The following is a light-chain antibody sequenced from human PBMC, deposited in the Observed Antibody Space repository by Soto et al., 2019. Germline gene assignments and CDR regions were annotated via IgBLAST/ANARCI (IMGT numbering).Light chain of an antibody. CDR3: CSDTSTQQL. J-gene: IGLJ1*01. V-gene: IGLV2-14*03. Sequence: QSALPQPASVSGSPGQSITISCTGTTSDVGGYNYVSWYQQHPDKAPKLMIYDVSNRPSGVSNRFSGSKSGNTASLTSSGLQAEDEADYYCCSDTSTQQLFGTGTKVTVL. CDR1: TSDVGGYNY. CDR2: DVS.